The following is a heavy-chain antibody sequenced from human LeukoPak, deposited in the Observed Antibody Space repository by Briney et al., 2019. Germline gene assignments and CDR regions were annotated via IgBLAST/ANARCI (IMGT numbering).Heavy chain of an antibody. CDR3: ARDMRPVIRSLAIDY. D-gene: IGHD2-21*01. Sequence: GRSLRPSCARAGLTLADFSIRWVRPVPGEGLEWVAGIRLKRGSINHTDSVTGRFTTCRDQAKNSTYLQMNSLRHEDMALYYCARDMRPVIRSLAIDYWGQGILVTVSS. CDR2: IRLKRGSI. J-gene: IGHJ4*02. V-gene: IGHV3-9*03. CDR1: GLTLADFS.